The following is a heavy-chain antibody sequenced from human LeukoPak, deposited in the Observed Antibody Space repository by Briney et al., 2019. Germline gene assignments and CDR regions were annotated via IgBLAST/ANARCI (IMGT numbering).Heavy chain of an antibody. CDR2: IHRDGRT. CDR1: GVSISSSEW. V-gene: IGHV4-4*02. D-gene: IGHD3-9*01. J-gene: IGHJ4*02. CDR3: GKTDIYFNPIDY. Sequence: PSGTLSLTSAVSGVSISSSEWWIWVRRPPGQGLEWIGEIHRDGRTRYNPSLQTRVTMSIDYSKNQISLEVTSVTAADTAIYYCGKTDIYFNPIDYWGPGSLVTVSS.